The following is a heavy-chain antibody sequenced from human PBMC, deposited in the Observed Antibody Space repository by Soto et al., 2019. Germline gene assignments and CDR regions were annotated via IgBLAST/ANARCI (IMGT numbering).Heavy chain of an antibody. Sequence: QVQLVQSGAEVKKPGSSVKVSCKASGGTFSSYAISWVRQAPGQGLEWMGGIIPIFGTANYAQKFQGRVTITAEESTSTADMELSSLRSEDTAVYYCARVRDYSHYYYYYGMDVWGQGTTVTVSS. D-gene: IGHD4-17*01. CDR1: GGTFSSYA. J-gene: IGHJ6*02. CDR3: ARVRDYSHYYYYYGMDV. CDR2: IIPIFGTA. V-gene: IGHV1-69*01.